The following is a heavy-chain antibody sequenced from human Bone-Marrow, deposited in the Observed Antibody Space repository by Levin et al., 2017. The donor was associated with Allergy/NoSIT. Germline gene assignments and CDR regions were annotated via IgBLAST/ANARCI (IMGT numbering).Heavy chain of an antibody. CDR1: GFIFSDYY. CDR2: IKKDGSEK. J-gene: IGHJ3*01. V-gene: IGHV3-7*01. Sequence: GGSLRLSCAASGFIFSDYYMAWVRQAPGKGLEWVANIKKDGSEKFYVDSVKGRFTISRDNAQKSLYLQMNSLRAEDTAVYYCARSFWNSVDLWGQGTMVTVSS. CDR3: ARSFWNSVDL. D-gene: IGHD1-7*01.